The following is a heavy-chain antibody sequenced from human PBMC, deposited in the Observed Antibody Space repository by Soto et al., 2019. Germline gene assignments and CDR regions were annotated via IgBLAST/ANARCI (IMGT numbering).Heavy chain of an antibody. CDR2: VYHTGRT. CDR1: GGSFKSGSYS. CDR3: ARDSAYFDS. V-gene: IGHV4-61*01. J-gene: IGHJ4*02. Sequence: SETLSLTCTVSGGSFKSGSYSWSWIRQPPGKRLEWIGYVYHTGRTSYNPSLKSRVSISMDTSKNQFSLNLDSVTAADTAVYFCARDSAYFDSWGQGTLVTVSS.